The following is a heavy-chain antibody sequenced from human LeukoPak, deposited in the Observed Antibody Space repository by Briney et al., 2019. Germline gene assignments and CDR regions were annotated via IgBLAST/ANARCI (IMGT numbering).Heavy chain of an antibody. Sequence: GASVKVSCKASGYTFTGYYMHWVRQAPGQGLEWMGWINPNSGGTNYAQKFQGRVTMTRDTSISTAYMELSRLRSDDTAVYYCTPVAAAGATLFDYWGQGTLVTVSS. J-gene: IGHJ4*02. CDR1: GYTFTGYY. CDR3: TPVAAAGATLFDY. D-gene: IGHD6-13*01. CDR2: INPNSGGT. V-gene: IGHV1-2*02.